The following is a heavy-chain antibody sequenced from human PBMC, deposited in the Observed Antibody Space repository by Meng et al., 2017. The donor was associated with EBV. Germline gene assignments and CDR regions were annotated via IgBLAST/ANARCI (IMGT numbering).Heavy chain of an antibody. CDR2: NYHSVST. J-gene: IGHJ4*02. V-gene: IGHV4-4*02. D-gene: IGHD1-1*01. Sequence: GPSLVKTSGTLSLTCAVSCGSMSSRNWWRWVGQPPGKWLDWIGDNYHSVSTNDNPSLKSRVTISVDKSKNQFSLKLSSVTAADTSVYYCVGTRTGTPDYWGQGTLVTVSS. CDR1: CGSMSSRNW. CDR3: VGTRTGTPDY.